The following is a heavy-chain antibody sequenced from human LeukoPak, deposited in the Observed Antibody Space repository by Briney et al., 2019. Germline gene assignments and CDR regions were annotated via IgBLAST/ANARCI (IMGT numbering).Heavy chain of an antibody. J-gene: IGHJ4*02. CDR1: GGSFSGCY. Sequence: SETLSLTCAVYGGSFSGCYWSWIRQPPGKGLEWIGEINHSGSTNYNPSLKSRVTISVDTSKNQFSLKLSSVTVADTAVYYCARAGIAVSATSYFDYWGQGTLVTVSS. V-gene: IGHV4-34*01. D-gene: IGHD6-19*01. CDR2: INHSGST. CDR3: ARAGIAVSATSYFDY.